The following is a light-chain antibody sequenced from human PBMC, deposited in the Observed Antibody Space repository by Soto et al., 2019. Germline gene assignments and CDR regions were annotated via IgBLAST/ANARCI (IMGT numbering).Light chain of an antibody. J-gene: IGKJ4*01. CDR2: HAS. V-gene: IGKV1-5*02. Sequence: DIQMTQSPSTLSASVGDRVTIICRASQSITDSLAWYLQKPGQAPALLIYHASSLESGVPSRFSGSGSGTEFSLTISSLQPDDFATYYCQQYHSYSLTLCGGTQVEF. CDR3: QQYHSYSLT. CDR1: QSITDS.